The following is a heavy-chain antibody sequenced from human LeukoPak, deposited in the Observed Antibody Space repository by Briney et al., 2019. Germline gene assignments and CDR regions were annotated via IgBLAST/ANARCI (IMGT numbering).Heavy chain of an antibody. Sequence: GGSLRLSCAASGFTFSIHAMSWVRQAPGKGLEWVAFIRYDGSNKYYADSVKGRFIISRDNSKNTLYLQMNSLRPEDTAVYFCANLDSSGYSTFDYWGQGTLVTVSS. D-gene: IGHD3-22*01. CDR2: IRYDGSNK. J-gene: IGHJ4*02. V-gene: IGHV3-30*02. CDR1: GFTFSIHA. CDR3: ANLDSSGYSTFDY.